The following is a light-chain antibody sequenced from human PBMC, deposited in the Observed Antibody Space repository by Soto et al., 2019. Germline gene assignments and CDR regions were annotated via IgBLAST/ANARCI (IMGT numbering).Light chain of an antibody. CDR2: LGS. Sequence: DIVMTQSPLSLPVTPGEPAAISCRSIQSLLHKNGYNYLDWYLKKPGQSPQILIFLGSNRASGVPDRFSGSGSGTEFKLKITRVEAEEVGVYYCMQGLQTPQTFGQGTKVDIK. J-gene: IGKJ1*01. CDR1: QSLLHKNGYNY. V-gene: IGKV2-28*01. CDR3: MQGLQTPQT.